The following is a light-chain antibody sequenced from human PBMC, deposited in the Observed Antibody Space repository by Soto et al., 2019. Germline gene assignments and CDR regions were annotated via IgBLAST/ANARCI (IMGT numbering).Light chain of an antibody. J-gene: IGKJ4*01. Sequence: DIQMTQSPSTLSASVGDRVTNTCRASQTISNWLAWYQQKPGKAPKVLIFDASTLDGGVPSRFSGCRSGTDFTLTISSLQPSDFATYYCQQYNTYPLTFGGGTKVEI. CDR1: QTISNW. CDR3: QQYNTYPLT. V-gene: IGKV1-5*01. CDR2: DAS.